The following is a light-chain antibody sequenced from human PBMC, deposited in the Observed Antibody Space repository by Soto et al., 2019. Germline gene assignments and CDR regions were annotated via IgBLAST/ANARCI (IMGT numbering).Light chain of an antibody. CDR1: STDIGAFNY. CDR3: SSYSTSSSLV. V-gene: IGLV2-14*03. Sequence: QSALTQPASVSGSPGQSITTSCAGTSTDIGAFNYVSWYQHHPGKAPKLLIFDVSDRPSGVSTRFSASKSANTASLTISGLQADDEADYYCSSYSTSSSLVFGGGTKVTVL. J-gene: IGLJ2*01. CDR2: DVS.